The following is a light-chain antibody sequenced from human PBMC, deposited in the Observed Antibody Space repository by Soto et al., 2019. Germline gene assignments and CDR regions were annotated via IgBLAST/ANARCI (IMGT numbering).Light chain of an antibody. V-gene: IGKV1-17*01. CDR1: QGIRHD. J-gene: IGKJ1*01. CDR2: AAS. Sequence: IHSPSYLSAPLCDRVTNTYRISQGIRHDLGWYKQEPGKAPKRLIYAASSLQSGVPSRFSGSGSGTEFTLTISSLQPEDLATYYCLQNNSNPVKFGQVSKAEIK. CDR3: LQNNSNPVK.